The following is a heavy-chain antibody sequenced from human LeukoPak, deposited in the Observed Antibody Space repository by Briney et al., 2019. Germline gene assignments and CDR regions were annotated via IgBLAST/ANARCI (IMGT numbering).Heavy chain of an antibody. J-gene: IGHJ4*02. Sequence: ASVKVSCKASGDSFTTHDISWVRQAPGQGLQWLGGIIPILNTPNYAQKFQGRITITADESTNTAYMELSRLTSEDTAVYFCATGETILYYFAFWGQGTLVTVSS. CDR3: ATGETILYYFAF. CDR1: GDSFTTHD. CDR2: IIPILNTP. D-gene: IGHD3-16*01. V-gene: IGHV1-69*13.